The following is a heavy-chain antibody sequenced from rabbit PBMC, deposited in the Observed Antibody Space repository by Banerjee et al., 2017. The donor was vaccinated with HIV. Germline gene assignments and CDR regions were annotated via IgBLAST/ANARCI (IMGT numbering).Heavy chain of an antibody. Sequence: QEQLVESGGGLVQPEGSLTLTCKASGFTLSSYWMCWVRQAPGKGLEWIGCIAGGSIGTTYYASWAKGRFTISKTSSTTVTLQMTSLTAADTASYFCARDVSITTMTLWGQGTLVTVS. V-gene: IGHV1S45*01. D-gene: IGHD2-1*01. CDR3: ARDVSITTMTL. CDR2: IAGGSIGTT. CDR1: GFTLSSYW. J-gene: IGHJ3*01.